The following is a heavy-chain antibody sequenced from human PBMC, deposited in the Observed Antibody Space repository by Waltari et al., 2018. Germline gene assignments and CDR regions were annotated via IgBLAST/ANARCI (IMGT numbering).Heavy chain of an antibody. CDR1: GFTLSTYI. V-gene: IGHV3-21*01. Sequence: EVQLVCSGGGRVKPGGSLRLSCAASGFTLSTYIVNWVRQAPGKGLECVSSISSRSTYIDYTDSVKGRFTISRDNAKNSLYLQMNSLRAEDTAVYYCARDGSYWGQGTLVTVSS. J-gene: IGHJ4*02. CDR3: ARDGSY. CDR2: ISSRSTYI.